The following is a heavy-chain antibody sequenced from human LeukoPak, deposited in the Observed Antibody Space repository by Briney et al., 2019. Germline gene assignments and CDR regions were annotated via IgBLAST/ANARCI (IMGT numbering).Heavy chain of an antibody. V-gene: IGHV4-4*07. CDR3: ARRAYGYYFDY. CDR1: GGSITSYY. D-gene: IGHD2-21*01. J-gene: IGHJ4*02. Sequence: SSETLSLTCTVSGGSITSYYWNWIRQPAGKGLEWIGLIYTSGSTNYNPSLKSRVTMSVDTSKNQFSLKLSSVTAADTAVYYCARRAYGYYFDYWGQGTLVTVSS. CDR2: IYTSGST.